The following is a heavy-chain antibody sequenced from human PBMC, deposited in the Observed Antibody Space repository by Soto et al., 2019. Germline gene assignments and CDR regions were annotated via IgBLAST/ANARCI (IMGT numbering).Heavy chain of an antibody. CDR2: IYYSGST. CDR1: GGSRSSGDYY. Sequence: TLSLTCTVSGGSRSSGDYYCHWVLHPPGKGLEGIVYIYYSGSTYYNPSLKSRVTISVYTSKNQFALKLSSVTAAETAVYYCARQVIVIVPATIDYCYFGMDVWGQGTTVTVSS. D-gene: IGHD2-2*02. CDR3: ARQVIVIVPATIDYCYFGMDV. J-gene: IGHJ6*02. V-gene: IGHV4-30-4*01.